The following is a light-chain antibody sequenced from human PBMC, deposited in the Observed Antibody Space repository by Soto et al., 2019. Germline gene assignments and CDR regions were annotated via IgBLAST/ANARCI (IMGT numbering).Light chain of an antibody. CDR1: QGISSW. CDR2: AAS. CDR3: QQLNSFPIT. V-gene: IGKV1D-12*01. Sequence: DIQMTQSPSSVSASVGDRVTITCRASQGISSWLAWYQRKPGRAPKLLIYAASTLQSGVPSRFSGSGSGTEFTLTITSLQPEDFATYYCQQLNSFPITFGQGTRLEIK. J-gene: IGKJ5*01.